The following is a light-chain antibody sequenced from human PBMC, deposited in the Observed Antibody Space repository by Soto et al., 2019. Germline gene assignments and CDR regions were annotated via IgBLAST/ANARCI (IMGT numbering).Light chain of an antibody. Sequence: QSVLTQPASVSGSPGQSITISRTGTSSDIGGYYYVSWYQHHPGKAPKLIIYQVTNRPSGVSHRFSGSKSGNTASLTISGLQAEDEADYYCTSYSSSSTFYVFGTGTKVTVL. CDR3: TSYSSSSTFYV. V-gene: IGLV2-14*01. J-gene: IGLJ1*01. CDR2: QVT. CDR1: SSDIGGYYY.